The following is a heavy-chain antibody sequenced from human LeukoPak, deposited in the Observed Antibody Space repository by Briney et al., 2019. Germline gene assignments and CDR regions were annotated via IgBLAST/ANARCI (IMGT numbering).Heavy chain of an antibody. J-gene: IGHJ6*02. CDR3: ARETYYYDSSGYYYYYGMDV. Sequence: GGSLRLSCVASGFTFTDHPMNWVRQAPGKGLEWVAVIWYDGSNKYYADSVKGRFTISRDNSKNTLYLQMNSLRAEDTAVYYCARETYYYDSSGYYYYYGMDVWGQGTTVTVSS. D-gene: IGHD3-22*01. CDR1: GFTFTDHP. V-gene: IGHV3-33*08. CDR2: IWYDGSNK.